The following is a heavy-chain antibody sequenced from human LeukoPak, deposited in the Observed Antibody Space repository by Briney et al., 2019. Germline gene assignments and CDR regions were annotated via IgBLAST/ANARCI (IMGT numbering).Heavy chain of an antibody. D-gene: IGHD3-10*01. CDR2: IVVGSGNT. Sequence: SVKVSCKASGFTFTSSAMQWVRQARGQRLGWIGWIVVGSGNTNYAQKFQERVTITRDMSTSTAYMELSSLRSEDTAVYYCAAEVWFGELFRFDPWGQGTLVTVSS. J-gene: IGHJ5*02. V-gene: IGHV1-58*02. CDR1: GFTFTSSA. CDR3: AAEVWFGELFRFDP.